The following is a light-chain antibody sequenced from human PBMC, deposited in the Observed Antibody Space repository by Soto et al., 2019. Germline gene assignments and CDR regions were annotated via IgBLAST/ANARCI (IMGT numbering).Light chain of an antibody. CDR3: QQYNSYWA. J-gene: IGKJ1*01. V-gene: IGKV1-5*01. CDR1: QTISSW. Sequence: DVQRTQSPSTLSGSVGDRVTITCRASQTISSWLAWYQQKPGKAPKLLIYDASSLESGVPSRFSGSGSGTEFTLTISSLQPDDFATYYCQQYNSYWAFGQGTMVDVK. CDR2: DAS.